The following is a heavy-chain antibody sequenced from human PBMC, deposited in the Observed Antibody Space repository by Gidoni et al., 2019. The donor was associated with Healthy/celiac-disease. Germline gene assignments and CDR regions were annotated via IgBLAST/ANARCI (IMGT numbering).Heavy chain of an antibody. V-gene: IGHV3-23*01. CDR2: ISGIGGST. J-gene: IGHJ4*02. CDR3: AKAWYCSGGSCYPVGAFDY. CDR1: GFTFSSYA. Sequence: EVQLLESGGGLVQPGGSLRLSCGASGFTFSSYAMSWVRQAPGKGLEWVSAISGIGGSTYYADSVKGRFTISRDNSKNTLYLQMNSLRAEDTAVYYCAKAWYCSGGSCYPVGAFDYWGQGTLVTVSS. D-gene: IGHD2-15*01.